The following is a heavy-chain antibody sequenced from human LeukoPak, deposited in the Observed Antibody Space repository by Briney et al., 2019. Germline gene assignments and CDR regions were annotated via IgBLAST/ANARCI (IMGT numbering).Heavy chain of an antibody. Sequence: HPGGSLRLSCAASGFTFSSYAMSWVRQAPGKGLEWVSAISGSGGSTYYADSVKGRFTISRDNSKNTLYLQMNSLRAEDTAVYYCAKRWGETRGYIVSRATYYFDYWGQGTLVTVSS. J-gene: IGHJ4*02. CDR2: ISGSGGST. CDR3: AKRWGETRGYIVSRATYYFDY. D-gene: IGHD5-12*01. V-gene: IGHV3-23*01. CDR1: GFTFSSYA.